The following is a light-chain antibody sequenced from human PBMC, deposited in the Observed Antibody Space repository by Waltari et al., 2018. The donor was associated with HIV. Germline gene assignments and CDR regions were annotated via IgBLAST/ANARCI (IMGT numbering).Light chain of an antibody. CDR1: SSNIGDNY. Sequence: QSALTQPPSTSGTPGQTVTIPCSGSSSNIGDNYVSWYQQLPGTAPKRLIYRNSQRPSGVRDRFSGANSGTSASLAINDLRSEDEAEYHCAAWDDSLSGWVFGGGTNLTVL. J-gene: IGLJ3*02. V-gene: IGLV1-47*01. CDR3: AAWDDSLSGWV. CDR2: RNS.